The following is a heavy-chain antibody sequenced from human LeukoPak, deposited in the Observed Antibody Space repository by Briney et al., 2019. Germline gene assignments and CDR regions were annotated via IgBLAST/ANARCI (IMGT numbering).Heavy chain of an antibody. CDR1: GGSISTNTYY. J-gene: IGHJ4*02. Sequence: SETLSLTCIVSGGSISTNTYYWGWIRLPPGKGLEWIGEIHHRGTTYYNPSLRSRVTISVDTSKNPFSLRLTSVTAAVTAVYYCARVTYNGYQHFDYWGQGNLVTVS. CDR3: ARVTYNGYQHFDY. CDR2: IHHRGTT. V-gene: IGHV4-39*07. D-gene: IGHD3-10*01.